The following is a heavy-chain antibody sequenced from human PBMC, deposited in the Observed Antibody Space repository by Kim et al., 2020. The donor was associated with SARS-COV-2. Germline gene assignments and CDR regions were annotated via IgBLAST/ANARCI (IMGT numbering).Heavy chain of an antibody. CDR1: GFTFSSYW. CDR2: IKQDGSEK. Sequence: GGSLRLSCAASGFTFSSYWMSWVRQAPGKGLEWVANIKQDGSEKYYVDSVKGRFTISRDNAKNSLYLQMNSLRAEDTAVYYCARDGNWNYGVYAFDIWGQGTMVTVSS. CDR3: ARDGNWNYGVYAFDI. J-gene: IGHJ3*02. V-gene: IGHV3-7*03. D-gene: IGHD1-7*01.